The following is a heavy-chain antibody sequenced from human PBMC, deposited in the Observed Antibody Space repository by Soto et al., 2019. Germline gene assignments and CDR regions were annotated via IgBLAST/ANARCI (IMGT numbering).Heavy chain of an antibody. Sequence: ASVKVSCKASGFTFTSSAMQWVRQARGQRLEWIGWIVVGSGNTNYAQKFQERVTITRDMSTSTAYMELSSLRSEDTAVYYCAALPGYCSGGSCYPGDAFDIWGQGTMVTVSS. CDR2: IVVGSGNT. D-gene: IGHD2-15*01. J-gene: IGHJ3*02. V-gene: IGHV1-58*02. CDR3: AALPGYCSGGSCYPGDAFDI. CDR1: GFTFTSSA.